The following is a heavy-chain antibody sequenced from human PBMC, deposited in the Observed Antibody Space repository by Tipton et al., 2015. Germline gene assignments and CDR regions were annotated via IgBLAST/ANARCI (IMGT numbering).Heavy chain of an antibody. Sequence: LRLSCAVSAYSISSDYYWNWIRQPPGKGLEWIGYIYSSGSTNYAPSLESRVTMSIDTSKNQFSLTLTSVNTADTATYYCAGGAYTYNWFDPWGQGTLVTVSS. J-gene: IGHJ5*02. D-gene: IGHD2-2*02. CDR2: IYSSGST. V-gene: IGHV4-61*01. CDR1: AYSISSDYY. CDR3: AGGAYTYNWFDP.